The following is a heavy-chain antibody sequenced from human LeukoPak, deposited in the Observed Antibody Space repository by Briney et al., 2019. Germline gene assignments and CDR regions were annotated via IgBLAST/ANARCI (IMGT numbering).Heavy chain of an antibody. Sequence: SETLSLTCTVSGGSISSGSYYWGWIRQPAGKGLEWIGRIYTSGSTNYNPSLKSRVTISVDTSKNQFSLKLSSVTAADTAVYYCARTPYGYSYGYVDYWGQGTLVTVSS. CDR3: ARTPYGYSYGYVDY. D-gene: IGHD5-18*01. CDR2: IYTSGST. CDR1: GGSISSGSYY. J-gene: IGHJ4*02. V-gene: IGHV4-61*02.